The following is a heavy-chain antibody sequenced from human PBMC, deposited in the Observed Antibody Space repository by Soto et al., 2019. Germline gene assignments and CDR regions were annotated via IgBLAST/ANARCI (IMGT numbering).Heavy chain of an antibody. CDR2: IYYSGST. V-gene: IGHV4-39*01. CDR1: GGSISSSSYY. CDR3: ARNKTFGGVIVMGMDV. J-gene: IGHJ6*02. Sequence: SATLSLTCTVSGGSISSSSYYWGWIRQPPGKGLEWIGSIYYSGSTYYNPSLKSRVTISVDTSKNQFSLKLSSVTAADTAVYYCARNKTFGGVIVMGMDVWGQGTTAT. D-gene: IGHD3-16*02.